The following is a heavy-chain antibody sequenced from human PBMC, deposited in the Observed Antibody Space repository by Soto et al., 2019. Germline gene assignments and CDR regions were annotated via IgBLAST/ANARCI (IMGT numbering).Heavy chain of an antibody. J-gene: IGHJ5*02. Sequence: ASVKVSCKASGYTFTSYYMHWVRQAPGQGLEWMGIINPSGGSTSYAQKFQGRVTMTRDTSTSTVYMELSSLRSEDTAVYYCARDQRNPGYCSGGSCYDLYWFDPWGQGTLVTAPQ. V-gene: IGHV1-46*03. D-gene: IGHD2-15*01. CDR2: INPSGGST. CDR3: ARDQRNPGYCSGGSCYDLYWFDP. CDR1: GYTFTSYY.